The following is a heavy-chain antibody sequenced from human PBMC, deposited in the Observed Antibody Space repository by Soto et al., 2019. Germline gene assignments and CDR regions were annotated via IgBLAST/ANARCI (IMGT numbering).Heavy chain of an antibody. V-gene: IGHV4-61*01. D-gene: IGHD6-19*01. CDR1: GGSVSSGSYY. CDR2: IYYSGST. J-gene: IGHJ6*02. CDR3: ARGIEGWYQGRYYYGMDV. Sequence: QVQLQESGPGLVKPSETLSLTCTVSGGSVSSGSYYWSWIRQPPGKGLEWIGDIYYSGSTNYNPSLRSRVTIHVDTAKNPFSLRLSSVTASYPAVYYCARGIEGWYQGRYYYGMDVWGQGTRVSVSS.